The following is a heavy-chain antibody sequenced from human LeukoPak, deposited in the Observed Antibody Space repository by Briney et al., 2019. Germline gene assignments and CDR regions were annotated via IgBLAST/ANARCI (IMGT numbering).Heavy chain of an antibody. Sequence: SETLSLTCAVYGGSFSSYYCSWIRQPPGKGLEWIGEINHSGSTNYKPSLKSRVTISVDTSKNQFSLKLSSVTAADTAVYYCARVRYDCSGGLYLPPRSWGQGTLVGV. CDR3: ARVRYDCSGGLYLPPRS. D-gene: IGHD2-15*01. CDR2: INHSGST. J-gene: IGHJ5*02. CDR1: GGSFSSYY. V-gene: IGHV4-34*01.